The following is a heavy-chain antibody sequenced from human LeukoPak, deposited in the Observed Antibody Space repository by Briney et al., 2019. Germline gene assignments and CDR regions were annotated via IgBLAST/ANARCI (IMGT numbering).Heavy chain of an antibody. CDR1: RFTFRNYG. CDR3: ARDRGWPAVHFDL. Sequence: GGSLRLSCAASRFTFRNYGMHWVRQAPGKGLEWVAVIWYDGSEKYYVDSVKGRFTVSRDNSKTTVYLQMNSPRVEDTAVYYCARDRGWPAVHFDLWGQGTLVTVSS. J-gene: IGHJ4*02. D-gene: IGHD2-15*01. V-gene: IGHV3-33*01. CDR2: IWYDGSEK.